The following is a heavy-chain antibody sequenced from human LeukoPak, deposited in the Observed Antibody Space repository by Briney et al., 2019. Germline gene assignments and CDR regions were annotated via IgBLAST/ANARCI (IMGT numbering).Heavy chain of an antibody. D-gene: IGHD3-22*01. J-gene: IGHJ3*02. Sequence: GGSLRLSCAASGFTFSSYSMNWVRQAPGKGLEWVSYISSSSSTIYYADPVKGRFTISRDNAKNSLYLQMNSLRDEDTAVYYCARESFPVYDSSGYPEAFDIWGQGTMVTVSS. CDR3: ARESFPVYDSSGYPEAFDI. V-gene: IGHV3-48*02. CDR1: GFTFSSYS. CDR2: ISSSSSTI.